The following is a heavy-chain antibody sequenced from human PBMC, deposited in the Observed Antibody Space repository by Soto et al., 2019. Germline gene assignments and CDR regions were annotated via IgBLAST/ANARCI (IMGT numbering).Heavy chain of an antibody. CDR3: ASLSHNCSSTSCYSHYYYMDV. V-gene: IGHV1-8*01. CDR1: GYTLTSYD. D-gene: IGHD2-2*01. CDR2: MNPNSGNT. Sequence: ASVKVSCKASGYTLTSYDINWVRQATGQGLEWMGWMNPNSGNTGYAQKFQGRVTMTRNTSISTAYMELSSLRSEDTAVYYCASLSHNCSSTSCYSHYYYMDVWGKGTTVTVSS. J-gene: IGHJ6*03.